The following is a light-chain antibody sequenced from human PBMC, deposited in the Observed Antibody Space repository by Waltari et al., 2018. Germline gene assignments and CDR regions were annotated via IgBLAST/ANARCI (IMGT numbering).Light chain of an antibody. CDR2: NDN. CDR1: NSNIGGNF. V-gene: IGLV1-44*01. Sequence: QSVLTQPPSVSGTPGQRVTISCSGSNSNIGGNFVNWYQQLPGKAPKLVIYNDNQGPSGVPARFSASKSGTSAALAITGLQSEDEADYYCAVWDDSLGGVFGGGTKLTVL. J-gene: IGLJ3*02. CDR3: AVWDDSLGGV.